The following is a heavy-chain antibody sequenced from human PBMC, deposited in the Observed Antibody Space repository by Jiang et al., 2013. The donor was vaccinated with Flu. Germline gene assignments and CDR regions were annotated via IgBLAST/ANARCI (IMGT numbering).Heavy chain of an antibody. CDR2: IDWDDDK. D-gene: IGHD4-17*01. CDR3: ARIPYGDYYYYGMDV. J-gene: IGHJ6*02. Sequence: KPTQTLTLTCTFSGFSLSTSGMCVSWIRQPPGKALEWLALIDWDDDKYYSTSLKTRLTISKDTSKNQVVLTMTNMDPVDTATYYCARIPYGDYYYYGMDVWGQGTTVTVSS. V-gene: IGHV2-70*01. CDR1: GFSLSTSGMC.